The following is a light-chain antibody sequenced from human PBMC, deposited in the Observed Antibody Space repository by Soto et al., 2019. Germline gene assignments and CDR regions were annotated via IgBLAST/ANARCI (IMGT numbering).Light chain of an antibody. CDR2: DAS. J-gene: IGKJ1*01. Sequence: DIQMTQSPSSLPASVEDRVIITCRASQSISNHLNWYQQKPGKAPKLLIYDASSLESGVPSRFSGSGSGTEFTLTISSLQPDDFATYYCQQYNSYSWTFGQGTKVDIK. V-gene: IGKV1-5*01. CDR1: QSISNH. CDR3: QQYNSYSWT.